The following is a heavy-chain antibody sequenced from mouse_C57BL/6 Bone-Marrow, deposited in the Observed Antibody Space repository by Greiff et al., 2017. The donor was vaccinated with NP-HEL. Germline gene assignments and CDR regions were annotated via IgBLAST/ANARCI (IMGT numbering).Heavy chain of an antibody. V-gene: IGHV1-54*01. CDR3: ARGAYYGSSYYFDY. CDR1: GYAFTNYL. J-gene: IGHJ2*01. Sequence: VKLQESGAEPVRPGTSVKVSCKASGYAFTNYLIEWVKQRPGQGLEWIGVINPGSGGTNYNEKFKGKATLTADKSSSTAYMQLSSLTSEDSAVYFCARGAYYGSSYYFDYWGQGTTLTVSS. D-gene: IGHD1-1*01. CDR2: INPGSGGT.